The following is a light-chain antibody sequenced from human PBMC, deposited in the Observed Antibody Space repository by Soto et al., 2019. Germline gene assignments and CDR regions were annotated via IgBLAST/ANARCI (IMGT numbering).Light chain of an antibody. J-gene: IGKJ1*01. CDR1: QSVLYSSNNKNY. V-gene: IGKV4-1*01. Sequence: DLVMTQSPASLAVSLGERATINCKSSQSVLYSSNNKNYLAWYQQKPGQPPKLLIYWASTRESGVPDRFSGSGSGTDFTLTISSLQAEDVAVYYCQQYYSTPWTFGQGTKV. CDR3: QQYYSTPWT. CDR2: WAS.